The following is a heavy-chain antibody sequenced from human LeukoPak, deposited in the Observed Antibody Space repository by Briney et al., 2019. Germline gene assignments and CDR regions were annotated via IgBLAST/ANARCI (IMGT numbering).Heavy chain of an antibody. D-gene: IGHD5-18*01. CDR3: TTGWDTAMAVPQPFCDY. Sequence: PGGSLRLSCAASGFTFSNAWMSWVRQAPGKGLEWVGRIKSKTDGGTTDYAAPVKGRFTISRDDSKNTLYLQMNSLKTEDTAVYYCTTGWDTAMAVPQPFCDYWGQGTLVTVSS. CDR2: IKSKTDGGTT. J-gene: IGHJ4*02. CDR1: GFTFSNAW. V-gene: IGHV3-15*01.